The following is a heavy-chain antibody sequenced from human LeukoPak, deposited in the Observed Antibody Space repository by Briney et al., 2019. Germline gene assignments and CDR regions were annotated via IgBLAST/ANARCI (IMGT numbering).Heavy chain of an antibody. Sequence: SETLSLTCTVSGGSISSYYWSWIRQPPGKGLEWIGNIYYSGSTNYNPSLKSRVTISVDTSKNQFSLKLSSVTAADTAVYYCARTYYDFWSGSSMTFDPWGQGTLVTVSS. CDR3: ARTYYDFWSGSSMTFDP. V-gene: IGHV4-59*01. J-gene: IGHJ5*02. CDR1: GGSISSYY. D-gene: IGHD3-3*01. CDR2: IYYSGST.